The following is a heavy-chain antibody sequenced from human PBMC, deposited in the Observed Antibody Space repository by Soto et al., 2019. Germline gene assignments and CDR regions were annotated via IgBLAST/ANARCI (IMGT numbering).Heavy chain of an antibody. J-gene: IGHJ4*02. V-gene: IGHV2-5*02. D-gene: IGHD1-1*01. CDR2: IYWDDDK. CDR1: GFSLTTRPVG. Sequence: SGPTLVNPTHPLILTCSFSGFSLTTRPVGVAWIRQPPGKALEWLAVIYWDDDKRYSPSLRSRLTISKDTSKNQVVLSMTNMDPVDTATYYCAHRLGGFTWNDGYLDYWGQGTLVTVSS. CDR3: AHRLGGFTWNDGYLDY.